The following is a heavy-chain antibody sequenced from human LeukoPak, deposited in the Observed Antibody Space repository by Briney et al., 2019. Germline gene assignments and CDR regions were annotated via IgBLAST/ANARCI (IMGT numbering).Heavy chain of an antibody. D-gene: IGHD3-22*01. CDR2: ISGSGGST. V-gene: IGHV3-23*01. CDR1: GFTFSSYA. Sequence: GGSLRLSCAASGFTFSSYAMSWARQAPGKGLEWVSAISGSGGSTYYADSVKGRFTISRDNSKNTLYLQMNSLRAEDTAVYYCAKDSRYYDSSGLFDYWGQGTLVTVSS. CDR3: AKDSRYYDSSGLFDY. J-gene: IGHJ4*02.